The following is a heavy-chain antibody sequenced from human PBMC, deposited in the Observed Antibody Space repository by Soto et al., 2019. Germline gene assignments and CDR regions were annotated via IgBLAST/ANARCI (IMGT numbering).Heavy chain of an antibody. D-gene: IGHD2-8*01. CDR3: ARACLNGICYTQGLDL. CDR1: GGSISSSNW. Sequence: QVQLQESGPGLVKPSGTLSLTCGVSGGSISSSNWWSWVRQPPGKGLEWIGEIHHSGISKYNPSLQSRLTISLDKSKNHFALQFTSGTAADTAVYYCARACLNGICYTQGLDLWGQGTLVLVSS. V-gene: IGHV4-4*02. CDR2: IHHSGIS. J-gene: IGHJ4*02.